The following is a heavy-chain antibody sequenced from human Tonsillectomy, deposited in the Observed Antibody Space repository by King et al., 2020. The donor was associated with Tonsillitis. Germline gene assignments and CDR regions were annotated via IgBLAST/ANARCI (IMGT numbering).Heavy chain of an antibody. J-gene: IGHJ4*02. D-gene: IGHD2-2*01. Sequence: VQLVESGGGVVQPGRSLRLSCAASGFSFSNYGMHWVRQAPGKGLEWVAVISYDGSNKYYADSVQGRFTISRDNSKNTLFLQMNSLRPEDTDVYYCAKCCLACTSTSCYAKSLDDWGQGNLVIVSS. CDR2: ISYDGSNK. V-gene: IGHV3-30*18. CDR1: GFSFSNYG. CDR3: AKCCLACTSTSCYAKSLDD.